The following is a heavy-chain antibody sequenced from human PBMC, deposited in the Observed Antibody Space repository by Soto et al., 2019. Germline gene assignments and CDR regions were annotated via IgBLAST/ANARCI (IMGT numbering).Heavy chain of an antibody. CDR2: MNPNSGNT. CDR1: GYTFTSYD. Sequence: GASVKVSCKASGYTFTSYDINWVRQATGQGLEWMGWMNPNSGNTGYAQKFQGRVTMTRNTSISTAHMELSSLRSEDTAVYYCARVSRRWDIVVVVAARDAFDIWGQGTMVTVSS. D-gene: IGHD2-15*01. V-gene: IGHV1-8*01. J-gene: IGHJ3*02. CDR3: ARVSRRWDIVVVVAARDAFDI.